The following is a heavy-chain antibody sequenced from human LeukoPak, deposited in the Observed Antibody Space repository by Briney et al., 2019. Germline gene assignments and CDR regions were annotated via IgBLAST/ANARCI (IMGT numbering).Heavy chain of an antibody. CDR3: ARGPAGYCSSTSCSLYGY. V-gene: IGHV4-34*01. Sequence: SETLSLTCAVYGVSFSGYYWSWIRQPPGKGLEWIGEIKHSGSTNYNPSLKSRVTISVDTSKNQFSLKLSSVTAADTAVYYCARGPAGYCSSTSCSLYGYWGQGTLVTVSS. D-gene: IGHD2-2*01. CDR1: GVSFSGYY. J-gene: IGHJ4*02. CDR2: IKHSGST.